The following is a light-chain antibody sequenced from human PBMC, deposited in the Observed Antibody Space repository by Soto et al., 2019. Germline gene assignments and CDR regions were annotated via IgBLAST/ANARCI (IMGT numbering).Light chain of an antibody. CDR2: GAS. J-gene: IGKJ3*01. CDR3: QQYGSSPFT. Sequence: EIVLTQSPGTLSLSPGERATLPCRASQSVSSDFLAWYQQKPGQAPRLLIFGASSRAIGIPDRFSGSGSGTDFTLTISRLEPEDFAVYYCQQYGSSPFTFGPGTKVDIK. V-gene: IGKV3-20*01. CDR1: QSVSSDF.